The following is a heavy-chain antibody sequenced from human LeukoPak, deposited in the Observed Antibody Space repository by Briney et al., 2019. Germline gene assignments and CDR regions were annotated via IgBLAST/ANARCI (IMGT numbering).Heavy chain of an antibody. D-gene: IGHD5-24*01. J-gene: IGHJ1*01. CDR3: ARGDGYNDAEYLQH. V-gene: IGHV3-33*01. CDR2: IWYDGSNK. Sequence: PGGSLRLSCAASGFTFSSYGMHWVRQAPGKGLEWVAVIWYDGSNKYYGDSVKGRFTIFRDNSKKTLYLQMNSLRVGDTAVYYCARGDGYNDAEYLQHWGQGTLVTVS. CDR1: GFTFSSYG.